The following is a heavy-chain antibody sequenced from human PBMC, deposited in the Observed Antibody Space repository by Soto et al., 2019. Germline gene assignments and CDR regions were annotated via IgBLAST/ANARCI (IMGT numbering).Heavy chain of an antibody. CDR3: ARGERGCSEWSGPDYFDY. CDR2: IYSGGST. J-gene: IGHJ4*02. V-gene: IGHV3-66*01. D-gene: IGHD3-3*01. Sequence: EVQLVEAGGGLVQPGGSLRLSCAASGFTVSSNYMSWVRQAPGKGLEWVSVIYSGGSTYYADSVKGRFTISRDNSKNTLYLQMNSLRAEDTAVYYCARGERGCSEWSGPDYFDYWGQGTLVTVSS. CDR1: GFTVSSNY.